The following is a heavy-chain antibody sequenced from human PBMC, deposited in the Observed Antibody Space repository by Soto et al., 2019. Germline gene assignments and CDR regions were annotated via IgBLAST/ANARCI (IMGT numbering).Heavy chain of an antibody. Sequence: LSCIASGFNFGDYGVSWVRQAPGKGLEYIGLIRNKGYGGTIEYAASVKGRFTISRDDSKSTVYLQMNSLKTEDTAVYYCTRFQAARFEFWGQGTLVTVSS. J-gene: IGHJ4*02. V-gene: IGHV3-49*04. CDR3: TRFQAARFEF. CDR2: IRNKGYGGTI. D-gene: IGHD6-6*01. CDR1: GFNFGDYG.